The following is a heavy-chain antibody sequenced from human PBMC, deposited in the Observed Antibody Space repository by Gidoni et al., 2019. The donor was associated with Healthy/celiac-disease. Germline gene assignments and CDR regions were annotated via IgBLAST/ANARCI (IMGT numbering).Heavy chain of an antibody. CDR3: ASPTPIGY. CDR1: GFTFSRYA. Sequence: QVQLVESGGGVVQPGRSLRLSCAASGFTFSRYAMHWVRQAPGKGLEWVAVISYDGSNKYYADSVKGRFTISRDNSKNTLYLQMNSLRAEDTAVYYCASPTPIGYWGQGTLVTVSS. V-gene: IGHV3-30-3*01. J-gene: IGHJ4*02. D-gene: IGHD3-16*02. CDR2: ISYDGSNK.